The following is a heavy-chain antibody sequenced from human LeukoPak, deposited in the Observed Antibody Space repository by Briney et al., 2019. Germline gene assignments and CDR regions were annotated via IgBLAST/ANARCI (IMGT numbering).Heavy chain of an antibody. CDR2: ISGSGGST. D-gene: IGHD3-22*01. CDR3: AKDHDSSGYYYY. J-gene: IGHJ4*02. CDR1: GFTFSSYA. Sequence: PGGSLRLSCAASGFTFSSYAMSWVRQAPGKGLEWVSAISGSGGSTYYADSVKGRFTISRDNSKNTLYLQVNSLRAEDTAVYYCAKDHDSSGYYYYWGQGTLVTVSS. V-gene: IGHV3-23*01.